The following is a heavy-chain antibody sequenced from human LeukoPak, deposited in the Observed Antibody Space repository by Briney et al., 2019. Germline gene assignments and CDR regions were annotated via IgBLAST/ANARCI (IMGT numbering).Heavy chain of an antibody. CDR1: GGSISSSSYY. Sequence: NPSETLSLTCTVSGGSISSSSYYWGWIRQPPGKGLEWIGSIYYSGSTYYNPSLKSRVTISVDTSKNQFSLKLSSVTAADTAVYYCARPPSPGYSYGFDAFDIWGQGTMVTVSS. V-gene: IGHV4-39*01. D-gene: IGHD5-18*01. CDR3: ARPPSPGYSYGFDAFDI. J-gene: IGHJ3*02. CDR2: IYYSGST.